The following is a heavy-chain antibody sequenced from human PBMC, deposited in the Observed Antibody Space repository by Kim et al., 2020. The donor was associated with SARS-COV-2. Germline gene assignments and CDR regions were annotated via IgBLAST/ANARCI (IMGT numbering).Heavy chain of an antibody. Sequence: ASVKVSCKASGYTFTSYYMHWVRQAPGQGLEWMGIINPSGGSTSYAQKFQGRVTMTRDTSTSTVYMELSSLRAEDTAVYYCARDPTVLLWFGEAIYYGMDVWGPGTTVTVSS. D-gene: IGHD3-10*01. CDR1: GYTFTSYY. CDR3: ARDPTVLLWFGEAIYYGMDV. J-gene: IGHJ6*02. CDR2: INPSGGST. V-gene: IGHV1-46*01.